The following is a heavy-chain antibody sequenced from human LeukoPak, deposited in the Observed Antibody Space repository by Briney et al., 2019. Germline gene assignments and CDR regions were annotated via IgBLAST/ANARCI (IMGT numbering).Heavy chain of an antibody. CDR3: AKNLRIGIIATTGEGYFDY. V-gene: IGHV3-9*01. CDR2: ISWNSGSI. D-gene: IGHD1-1*01. J-gene: IGHJ4*02. CDR1: GFTFDDYA. Sequence: PGGSLRLSCAASGFTFDDYAMHWVRQAPGKGLEWVSGISWNSGSIGYADSVKGRFTISRDNAKNSLYLQMNSLRAEDTAVYYCAKNLRIGIIATTGEGYFDYWGQGTLVTVSS.